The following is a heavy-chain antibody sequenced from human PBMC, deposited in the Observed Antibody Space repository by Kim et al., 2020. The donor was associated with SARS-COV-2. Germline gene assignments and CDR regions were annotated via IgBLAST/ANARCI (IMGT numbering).Heavy chain of an antibody. CDR1: GFTFSSYA. J-gene: IGHJ3*02. CDR3: AKDKLSPYAMIVVGNDAFDI. V-gene: IGHV3-23*01. Sequence: GGSLRLSCAASGFTFSSYAMSWVRQAPGKGLEWVSAISGSGGSTYYADSVKGRFTISRDNSKNTLYLQMNSLRAEDTAVYYCAKDKLSPYAMIVVGNDAFDIWGQGTMVTVSS. CDR2: ISGSGGST. D-gene: IGHD3-22*01.